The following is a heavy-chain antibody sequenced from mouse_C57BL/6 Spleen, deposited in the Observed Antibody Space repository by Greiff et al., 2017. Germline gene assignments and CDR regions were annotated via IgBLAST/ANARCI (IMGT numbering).Heavy chain of an antibody. V-gene: IGHV5-6*01. J-gene: IGHJ3*01. CDR1: GFTFSSYG. CDR2: ISSGGSYT. D-gene: IGHD3-2*02. Sequence: EVKLVESGGDLVKPGGSLKLSCAASGFTFSSYGMSWVRQTPDKRLEWVATISSGGSYTYYPDSVKGRFTISRDNAKNTLYLQMSSLKSEDTAMYYCAETAQAPFAYWGQGTLVTVSA. CDR3: AETAQAPFAY.